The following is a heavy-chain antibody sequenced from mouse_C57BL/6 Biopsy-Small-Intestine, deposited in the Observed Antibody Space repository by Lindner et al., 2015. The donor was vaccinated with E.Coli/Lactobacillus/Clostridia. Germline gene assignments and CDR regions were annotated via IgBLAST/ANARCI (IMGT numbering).Heavy chain of an antibody. V-gene: IGHV5-17*01. D-gene: IGHD2-12*01. J-gene: IGHJ2*01. Sequence: QLRGVLGRLSRSLEGPGNSPVQPLDFTFSDYGMHWVRQAPEKGLEWIAYINSDSSSIYYVDTVKGRFTISRDNAKNSLFLQMTSLRSEDTAMYYCARQGTYYSRFDYWGQGTTLTVSS. CDR2: INSDSSSI. CDR3: ARQGTYYSRFDY. CDR1: DFTFSDYG.